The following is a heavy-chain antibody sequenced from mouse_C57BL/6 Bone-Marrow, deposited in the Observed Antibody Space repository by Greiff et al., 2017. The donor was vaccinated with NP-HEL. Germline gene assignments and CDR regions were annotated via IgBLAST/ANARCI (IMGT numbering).Heavy chain of an antibody. Sequence: EVQGVESGGGLVKPGGSLKLSCAASGFTFSSYTMSWVRQTPEKRLEWVATISGGGGNTYYPDSVKGRFTISRDNAKNTLYLQMSSLRSEDTALYYCARHYDYDVGDYYAMDYWGQGTSVTVSS. J-gene: IGHJ4*01. CDR2: ISGGGGNT. CDR3: ARHYDYDVGDYYAMDY. V-gene: IGHV5-9*01. D-gene: IGHD2-4*01. CDR1: GFTFSSYT.